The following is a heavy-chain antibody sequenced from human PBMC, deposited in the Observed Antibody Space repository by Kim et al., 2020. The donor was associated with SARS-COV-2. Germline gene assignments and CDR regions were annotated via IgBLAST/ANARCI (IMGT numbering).Heavy chain of an antibody. CDR2: IKEDGTEK. J-gene: IGHJ4*02. CDR3: ARDRRYSLDY. Sequence: GGSLRLFCVVSGFSFTTNWMSWVRQAPGKGLGWVAKIKEDGTEKYYGYSVEGRFTISRDNAKNSLYLQMNSLSAEDTAVYYCARDRRYSLDYWGQGTLVTVSS. V-gene: IGHV3-7*01. CDR1: GFSFTTNW. D-gene: IGHD2-15*01.